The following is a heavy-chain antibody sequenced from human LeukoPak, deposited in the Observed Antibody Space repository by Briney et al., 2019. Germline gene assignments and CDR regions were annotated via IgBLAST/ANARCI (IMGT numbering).Heavy chain of an antibody. Sequence: GGSLRLSCAASGFTFSAYSMNWVRQAPGKGLEWVSSITSRSVYIYYADSVKGRLTISRDDATNLQYLQMNSLTAEDTAVYYCARRGSYEFDFWGQGTLVTVSS. V-gene: IGHV3-21*01. J-gene: IGHJ4*02. CDR2: ITSRSVYI. CDR3: ARRGSYEFDF. CDR1: GFTFSAYS. D-gene: IGHD1-26*01.